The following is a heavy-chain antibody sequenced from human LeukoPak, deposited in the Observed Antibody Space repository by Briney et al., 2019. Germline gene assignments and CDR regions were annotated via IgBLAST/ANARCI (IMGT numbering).Heavy chain of an antibody. Sequence: GGSLRLSCAASGFTFGIYAMGWVRQAPGKGLEWVSAITASGGNTYYADSVKGRFTISRDNSKNTLYLQVNSLRAEDTAVYYCTKGNGYSYGRYYFDYWGQGTLVTLSS. CDR2: ITASGGNT. CDR1: GFTFGIYA. J-gene: IGHJ4*02. D-gene: IGHD5-18*01. CDR3: TKGNGYSYGRYYFDY. V-gene: IGHV3-23*01.